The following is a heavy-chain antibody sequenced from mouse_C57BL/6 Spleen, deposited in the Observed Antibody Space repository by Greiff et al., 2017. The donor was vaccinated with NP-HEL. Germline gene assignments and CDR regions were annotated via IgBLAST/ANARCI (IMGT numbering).Heavy chain of an antibody. J-gene: IGHJ4*01. D-gene: IGHD3-2*02. CDR1: GHTFPITC. Sequence: QVQLQQSGAELAIPGAEGKRGGRVSGHTFPITCLIFLTPLTLQVLEWIGEIYPSLFNTYYNEKFKGKATLTADKSSSTAYMELRSLTSEDSAVYFCASDSSGYVMDYWGQGTSVTVSS. CDR2: IYPSLFNT. V-gene: IGHV1-81*01. CDR3: ASDSSGYVMDY.